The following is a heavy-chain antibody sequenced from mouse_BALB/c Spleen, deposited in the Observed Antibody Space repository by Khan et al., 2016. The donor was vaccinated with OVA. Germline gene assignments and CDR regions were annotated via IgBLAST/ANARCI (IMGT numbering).Heavy chain of an antibody. J-gene: IGHJ2*01. CDR2: INPSTGYT. CDR1: GYTFINYW. D-gene: IGHD1-1*01. V-gene: IGHV1-7*01. CDR3: ARRGLRWDFDY. Sequence: VQLQESGAELAKPGASVKMSCKASGYTFINYWILWVKQRPGQGLEWIGYINPSTGYTEYNQNFKDKATLTADKSSSTAYMQLSSLTSEDSAGYYCARRGLRWDFDYWGQGTTRTVSS.